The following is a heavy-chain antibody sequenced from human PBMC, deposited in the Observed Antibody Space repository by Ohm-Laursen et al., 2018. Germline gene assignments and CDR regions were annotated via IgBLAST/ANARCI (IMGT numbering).Heavy chain of an antibody. V-gene: IGHV3-15*01. J-gene: IGHJ4*02. CDR1: GFTFSNTC. D-gene: IGHD6-13*01. CDR2: IKSKTAGGTT. Sequence: SLRLSCAASGFTFSNTCMSWVRQAPGKGLEWVGRIKSKTAGGTTDYAEPVKGRFTISRDDSKNTLFLQMNSLKAEDTAVYYCATYRGIAAAGDYWGQGTLVTVSS. CDR3: ATYRGIAAAGDY.